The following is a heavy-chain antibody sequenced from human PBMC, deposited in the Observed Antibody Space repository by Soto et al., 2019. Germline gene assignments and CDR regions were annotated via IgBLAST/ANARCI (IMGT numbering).Heavy chain of an antibody. Sequence: QVQLVESGGGVVQPGRSLRLSCVASGFTLSNTGMHWVRQAPGKGLEWVAMISHDGSNTYYGDSVKARFTISRDNSWNTLYLQMDSLSPEDTSVYYCAKDWGSSGWFNWFDPWGQGTLVTVSS. CDR2: ISHDGSNT. CDR1: GFTLSNTG. J-gene: IGHJ5*02. V-gene: IGHV3-30*18. D-gene: IGHD6-19*01. CDR3: AKDWGSSGWFNWFDP.